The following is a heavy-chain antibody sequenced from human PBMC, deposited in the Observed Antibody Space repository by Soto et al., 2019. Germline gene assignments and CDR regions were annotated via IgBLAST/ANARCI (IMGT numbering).Heavy chain of an antibody. J-gene: IGHJ5*02. Sequence: QVQLVQCGAAVKEPGASVRVTCKASGYTFINFDISWVRRAAGQGREWLGWMNPGSGKTGYASKFQDRVAMTRDASTGTSQLELSSLTSDDTAVYYYAGMASAGTLNWFDPWDQGTLVTVSS. CDR2: MNPGSGKT. CDR1: GYTFINFD. D-gene: IGHD6-13*01. V-gene: IGHV1-8*02. CDR3: AGMASAGTLNWFDP.